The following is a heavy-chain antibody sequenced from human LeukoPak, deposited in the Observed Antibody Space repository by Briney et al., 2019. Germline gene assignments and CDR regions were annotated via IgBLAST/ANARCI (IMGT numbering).Heavy chain of an antibody. D-gene: IGHD5-18*01. Sequence: GGSLRLSCAASGFTFSSYSMNWVRQAPGKGLEWVSSISSSSSYIYYADSVKGRFTISRDNAKNSLYLQMNSLRAEDTAVYYCAREVSIQLWPKCGYWGQGTLVTVSS. V-gene: IGHV3-21*01. CDR1: GFTFSSYS. CDR2: ISSSSSYI. J-gene: IGHJ4*02. CDR3: AREVSIQLWPKCGY.